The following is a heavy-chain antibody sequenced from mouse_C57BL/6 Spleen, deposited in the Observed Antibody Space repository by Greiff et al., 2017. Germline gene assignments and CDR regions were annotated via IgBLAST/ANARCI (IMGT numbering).Heavy chain of an antibody. V-gene: IGHV1-69*01. Sequence: VQLQESGAELVMPGASVKLSCKASGYTFTSYWMHWVKQRPGQGLEWIGEIDPSDSYTNYNQKFKGKSTLTVDKSSSTAYMQLSSLTSEDSAVYYCARRSNWDVRAMDYWGQGTSVTVSS. D-gene: IGHD4-1*02. CDR2: IDPSDSYT. CDR3: ARRSNWDVRAMDY. J-gene: IGHJ4*01. CDR1: GYTFTSYW.